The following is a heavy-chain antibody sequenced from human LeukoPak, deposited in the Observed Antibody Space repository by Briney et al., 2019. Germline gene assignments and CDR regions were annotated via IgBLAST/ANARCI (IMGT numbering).Heavy chain of an antibody. CDR2: ISGSGGST. CDR3: ATIYCSTATCYGGFFDY. CDR1: GFTFSSYA. V-gene: IGHV3-23*01. Sequence: GGSLRLSCAASGFTFSSYAMSWVRQAPGKGLEWVSAISGSGGSTYYADSVKGRFTISRDNSKNTLYLQMNSLRAEDTAVYYCATIYCSTATCYGGFFDYWGQGILVTVSS. D-gene: IGHD2-2*01. J-gene: IGHJ4*02.